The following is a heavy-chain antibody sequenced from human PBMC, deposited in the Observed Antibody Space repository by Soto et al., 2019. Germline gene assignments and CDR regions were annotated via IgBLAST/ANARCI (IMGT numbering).Heavy chain of an antibody. CDR1: EGTFNSYA. CDR3: ARVADHDILTGYYPHYGMDV. D-gene: IGHD3-9*01. V-gene: IGHV1-69*06. CDR2: INPIFGTP. J-gene: IGHJ6*02. Sequence: SVKVSCKASEGTFNSYAISWVRQAPGQGLEWMGGINPIFGTPNYAQKFQGRVTIIADTSTSTAYMELSSLRSEDTAVYYCARVADHDILTGYYPHYGMDVWDQGTTVTVSS.